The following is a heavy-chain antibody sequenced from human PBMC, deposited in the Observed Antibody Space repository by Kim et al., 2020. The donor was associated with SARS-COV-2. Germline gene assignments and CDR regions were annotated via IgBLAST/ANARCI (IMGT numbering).Heavy chain of an antibody. CDR2: VSYSGSA. Sequence: SETLSLTCTVSGVSISPYYWSWIRQPPGKGLEWIAYVSYSGSANYNPSLKSRVTISVDTSKNQFFLKVSSVTAADTALYFCVRHTGGWVFDYWGQGTLVTVSS. CDR1: GVSISPYY. V-gene: IGHV4-59*08. D-gene: IGHD2-15*01. J-gene: IGHJ4*02. CDR3: VRHTGGWVFDY.